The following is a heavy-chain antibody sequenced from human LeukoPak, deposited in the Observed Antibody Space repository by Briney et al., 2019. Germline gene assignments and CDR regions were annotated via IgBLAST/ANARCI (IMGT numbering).Heavy chain of an antibody. CDR1: GFTFNNYA. Sequence: GGTLRLSCAASGFTFNNYAMSWVRQAPGEGLEWVSAISGSGDKTYYADSVKGRFTISRDNSKNTLFLQTNSLRAEDTAIYYCGPSLGELSQSSLFDYWGQGTLVTVSS. J-gene: IGHJ4*02. V-gene: IGHV3-23*01. CDR3: GPSLGELSQSSLFDY. CDR2: ISGSGDKT. D-gene: IGHD3-16*02.